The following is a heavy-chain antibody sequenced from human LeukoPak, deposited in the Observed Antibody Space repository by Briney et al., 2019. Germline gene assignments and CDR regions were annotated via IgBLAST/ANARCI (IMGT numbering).Heavy chain of an antibody. J-gene: IGHJ4*02. CDR1: GGSFSGYY. Sequence: SETLSLTCAVYGGSFSGYYWSWIRQPPGKGLEWIGEINHSGSTNYNPSLKSRVTISVDTSKNQFSLKLSSVTAADTAVYYCARRRGYYYGSGSYFDYWGQGTLVTVSS. CDR3: ARRRGYYYGSGSYFDY. CDR2: INHSGST. D-gene: IGHD3-10*01. V-gene: IGHV4-34*01.